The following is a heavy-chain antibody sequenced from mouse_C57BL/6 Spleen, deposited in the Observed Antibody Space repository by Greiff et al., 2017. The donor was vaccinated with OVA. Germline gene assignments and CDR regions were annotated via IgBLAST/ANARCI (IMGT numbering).Heavy chain of an antibody. CDR3: AREDDGYYEGYFDY. Sequence: QVQLKQPGAELVKPGASVKLSCKASGYTFTSYWMHWVKQRPGRGLEWIGRIDPNSGGTKYNEKFKSKATLTVDKPSSTAYMQLSSLTSEDSAVYYCAREDDGYYEGYFDYWGQGTTLTVSS. CDR2: IDPNSGGT. J-gene: IGHJ2*01. CDR1: GYTFTSYW. D-gene: IGHD2-3*01. V-gene: IGHV1-72*01.